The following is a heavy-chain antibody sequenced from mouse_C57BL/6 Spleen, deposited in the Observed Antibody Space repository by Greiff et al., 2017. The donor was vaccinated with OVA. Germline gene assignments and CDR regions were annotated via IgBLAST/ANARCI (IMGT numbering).Heavy chain of an antibody. CDR1: GFSLTSYG. Sequence: VKLQQSGPGLVQPSQSLSITCTVSGFSLTSYGVHWVRQSPGQGLEWLGVIWSGGSTDYNAAFISRLSISKDNSKSQVFFKMNSLQADDTAIYYCARKGGYDETWFAYWGQGTLVTVSA. J-gene: IGHJ3*01. D-gene: IGHD2-2*01. V-gene: IGHV2-2*01. CDR2: IWSGGST. CDR3: ARKGGYDETWFAY.